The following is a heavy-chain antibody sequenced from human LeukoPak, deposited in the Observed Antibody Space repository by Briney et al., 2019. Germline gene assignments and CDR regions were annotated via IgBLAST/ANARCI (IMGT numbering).Heavy chain of an antibody. CDR2: IYHSGST. J-gene: IGHJ4*02. V-gene: IGHV4-30-2*01. CDR1: GGSFSGYS. CDR3: ARDRRDGYFDY. D-gene: IGHD5-24*01. Sequence: SETLSLTCAVYGGSFSGYSWSWIRQPPGKGLEWIGYIYHSGSTYYNPSLKSRVTISVDRSKNQFSLKLSSVTAADTAVYYCARDRRDGYFDYWGQGTLVTVSS.